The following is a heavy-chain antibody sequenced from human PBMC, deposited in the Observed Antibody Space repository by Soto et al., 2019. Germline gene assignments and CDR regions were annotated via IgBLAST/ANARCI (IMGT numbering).Heavy chain of an antibody. CDR1: GFTVSNNY. CDR2: IYSDDTT. J-gene: IGHJ6*02. CDR3: ARDYWFLEWFFWFPYGRAV. D-gene: IGHD3-3*01. Sequence: GESLKISCAVSGFTVSNNYMNWVRQAPGKGLEWVSVIYSDDTTFYADSVKGRFTISRHNSKNTLYLQLNSRRDEATAVYYCARDYWFLEWFFWFPYGRAVWGQGTTVPVS. V-gene: IGHV3-53*01.